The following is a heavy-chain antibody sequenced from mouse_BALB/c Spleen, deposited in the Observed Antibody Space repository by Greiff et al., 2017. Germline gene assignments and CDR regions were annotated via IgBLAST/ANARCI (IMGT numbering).Heavy chain of an antibody. Sequence: EVKLMESGGGLVKPGGSLKLSCAASGFTFSSYAMSWVRQTPEKRLEWVASISSGGSTYYPDSVKGRFTISRDNARNILYLQMSSLRSEDTAMYYCAPYDYGAMDYWGQGTSVTVSS. CDR3: APYDYGAMDY. D-gene: IGHD6-5*01. J-gene: IGHJ4*01. CDR2: ISSGGST. V-gene: IGHV5-6-5*01. CDR1: GFTFSSYA.